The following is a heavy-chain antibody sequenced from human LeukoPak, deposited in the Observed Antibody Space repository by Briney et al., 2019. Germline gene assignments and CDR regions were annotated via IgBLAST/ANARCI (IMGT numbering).Heavy chain of an antibody. CDR1: DYSISSGYGYY. Sequence: SSETLSLTCTVSDYSISSGYGYYWGWIRPPPGKGLEWIGIIYHSGITYYNPLNSSLKIRVTISIDTSKNQFSLTLTSLTAADTAVYFCATLVSTRYYFDYWSQGTLVTVPS. D-gene: IGHD5/OR15-5a*01. CDR2: IYHSGIT. V-gene: IGHV4-38-2*02. CDR3: ATLVSTRYYFDY. J-gene: IGHJ4*02.